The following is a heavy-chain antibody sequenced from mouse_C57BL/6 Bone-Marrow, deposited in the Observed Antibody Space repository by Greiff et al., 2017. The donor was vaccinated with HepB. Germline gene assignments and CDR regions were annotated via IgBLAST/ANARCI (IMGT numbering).Heavy chain of an antibody. CDR2: IDPENGDT. D-gene: IGHD1-1*01. Sequence: EVKLMESGAELVRPGASVKFSCTASGFNIKDDYLHWVKQRPEQGLEWIGWIDPENGDTEYASKFQGKATITADTSSNTAYLQLSSLTSEDTAVYYCAQYYGSSYGFAYWGQGTLVTVSA. CDR1: GFNIKDDY. J-gene: IGHJ3*01. CDR3: AQYYGSSYGFAY. V-gene: IGHV14-4*01.